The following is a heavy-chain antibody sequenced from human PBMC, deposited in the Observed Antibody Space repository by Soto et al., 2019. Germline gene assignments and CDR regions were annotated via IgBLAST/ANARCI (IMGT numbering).Heavy chain of an antibody. V-gene: IGHV3-33*01. CDR1: GFAFSTYG. Sequence: QEQLVESGGGVVQPGRSLRLSCAASGFAFSTYGMQWVRQAPGKGLEWVAVIWYDGSTKYYAVSVKGRFTISRDNSKNTVYLQMNSLRVEVTAVYYCSRVGTDYSFDIWGQGTMVTVSS. J-gene: IGHJ3*02. CDR2: IWYDGSTK. D-gene: IGHD7-27*01. CDR3: SRVGTDYSFDI.